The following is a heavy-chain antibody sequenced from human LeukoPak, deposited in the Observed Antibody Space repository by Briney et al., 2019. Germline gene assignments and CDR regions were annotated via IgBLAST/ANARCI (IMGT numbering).Heavy chain of an antibody. J-gene: IGHJ5*02. Sequence: GRSLRLSCAASGFTFSSYGMHWVRQAPGKGLEWVAFIRYDGSNKYYADSVKGRFTISRDNSKNTLYLQMNSLRAEDTAVYYCAKMIAAAAPYNWFDPWGQGTLVTVSS. CDR3: AKMIAAAAPYNWFDP. D-gene: IGHD6-13*01. CDR1: GFTFSSYG. CDR2: IRYDGSNK. V-gene: IGHV3-30*02.